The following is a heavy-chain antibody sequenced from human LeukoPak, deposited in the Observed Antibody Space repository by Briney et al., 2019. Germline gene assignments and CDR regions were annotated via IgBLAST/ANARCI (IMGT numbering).Heavy chain of an antibody. CDR3: AGTWRSTVTTFDY. V-gene: IGHV3-23*01. CDR1: GFTFSIYG. J-gene: IGHJ4*02. CDR2: IGGTGVST. D-gene: IGHD4-17*01. Sequence: PGGSLRLSCAASGFTFSIYGMTWVRQAPGKGLEWVAAIGGTGVSTYYADSVKGRFTISRDNAKNSLYLQMNSLRAEDTAVYYCAGTWRSTVTTFDYWGQGTLVTVSS.